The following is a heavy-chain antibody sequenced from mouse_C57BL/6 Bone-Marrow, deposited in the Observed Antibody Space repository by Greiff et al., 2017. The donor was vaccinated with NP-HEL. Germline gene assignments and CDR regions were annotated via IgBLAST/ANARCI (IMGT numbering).Heavy chain of an antibody. V-gene: IGHV1-15*01. CDR1: GYTFTDDE. D-gene: IGHD1-1*01. J-gene: IGHJ1*03. CDR3: IPTVVATGYFDV. Sequence: QVQLQQSGAELVRPGASVTLSCKASGYTFTDDEMHWVQQTPVHGLEWIGAIDPETGGTAYNQKFKGKAILTADKSYSAAYMELLSLKSEDSAVYYCIPTVVATGYFDVWGTGTTVTVSS. CDR2: IDPETGGT.